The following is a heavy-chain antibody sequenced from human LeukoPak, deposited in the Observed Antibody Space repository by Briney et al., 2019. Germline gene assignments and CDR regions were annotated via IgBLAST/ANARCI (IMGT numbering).Heavy chain of an antibody. V-gene: IGHV4-4*09. J-gene: IGHJ4*02. Sequence: LETLSLTCTVSGGSISSYYWSWIRQPPGKGLEWIGYIYTSGSTNYNPSLKSRVTISVDTSKNQFSLKLSSVTAADTAVYYCARTSVGGYFDYWGRGTLVTVSS. D-gene: IGHD2-2*01. CDR2: IYTSGST. CDR1: GGSISSYY. CDR3: ARTSVGGYFDY.